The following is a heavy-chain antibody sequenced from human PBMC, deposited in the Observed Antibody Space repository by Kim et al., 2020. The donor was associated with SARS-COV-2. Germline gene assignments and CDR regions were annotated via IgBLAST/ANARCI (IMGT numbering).Heavy chain of an antibody. J-gene: IGHJ4*02. CDR3: ARGDYCSSTKCNSFYY. CDR1: GYPLRNFY. V-gene: IGHV1-46*01. Sequence: ASVKVSCKASGYPLRNFYMHWVRQAPGQGLEWMGIINPTDGSTSYAQNFQGRVTMTRDTSTNTAYMELSSLTSDDTAVYYCARGDYCSSTKCNSFYYWGQGTLVTVSS. D-gene: IGHD2-2*01. CDR2: INPTDGST.